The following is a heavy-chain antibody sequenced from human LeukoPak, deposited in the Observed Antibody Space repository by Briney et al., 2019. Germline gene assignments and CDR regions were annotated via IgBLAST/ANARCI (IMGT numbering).Heavy chain of an antibody. Sequence: SETLSLTCTVSGGSISSYYWSWIRQPPGKGLEWIGYIYYSGSTNYNPSLKSRVTISVDTSKNQFSLKLSSVAAADTAVYYCARGLARGSYAFDDWGQGTLVTVSS. D-gene: IGHD3-16*01. CDR2: IYYSGST. J-gene: IGHJ4*02. CDR1: GGSISSYY. CDR3: ARGLARGSYAFDD. V-gene: IGHV4-59*01.